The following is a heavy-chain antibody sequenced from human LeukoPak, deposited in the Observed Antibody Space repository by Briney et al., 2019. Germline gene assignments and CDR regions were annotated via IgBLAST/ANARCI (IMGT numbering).Heavy chain of an antibody. J-gene: IGHJ6*02. CDR2: INPNSGGT. Sequence: GASVNVSCKASGYTFTGYYMHWVRQAPGQGLEWMGWINPNSGGTNYAQKFQGWVTMTRDTSISTAYMELSRLRSDDTAVYYCARGGSYGSFYYYGMDVWGQGTTVTVSS. CDR1: GYTFTGYY. D-gene: IGHD5-18*01. V-gene: IGHV1-2*04. CDR3: ARGGSYGSFYYYGMDV.